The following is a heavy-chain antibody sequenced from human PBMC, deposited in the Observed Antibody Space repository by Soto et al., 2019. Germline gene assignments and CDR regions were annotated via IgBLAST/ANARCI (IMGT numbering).Heavy chain of an antibody. J-gene: IGHJ4*02. CDR1: GGTFSSYA. Sequence: SVKVSCKASGGTFSSYAISWVRQAPGQGLEWMGGVIPIFGTANYAQKFQGRVTITADKSTSTAYMELSSLRSEDTAVYYCARDQDDSSGYSFDYWGQGTLVTVSS. CDR2: VIPIFGTA. V-gene: IGHV1-69*06. D-gene: IGHD3-22*01. CDR3: ARDQDDSSGYSFDY.